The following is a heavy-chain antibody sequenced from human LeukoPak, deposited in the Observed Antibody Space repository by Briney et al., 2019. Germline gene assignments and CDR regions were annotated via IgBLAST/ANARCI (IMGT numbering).Heavy chain of an antibody. Sequence: SETLSLTCTVSGDTISGDYWSWIRQSPGKGLEWIGYFHHTAGTRYNPSLQSRVTISIDKTRNRLSLKQLTLSASDTAVYFCVRLLDYYSSCEPYTFDIWGQGTVVTVSS. D-gene: IGHD3-22*01. CDR3: VRLLDYYSSCEPYTFDI. CDR2: FHHTAGT. J-gene: IGHJ3*02. V-gene: IGHV4-59*01. CDR1: GDTISGDY.